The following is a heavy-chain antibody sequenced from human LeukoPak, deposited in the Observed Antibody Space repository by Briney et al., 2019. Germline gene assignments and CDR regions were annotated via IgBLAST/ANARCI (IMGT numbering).Heavy chain of an antibody. D-gene: IGHD2-2*01. CDR1: GFTFSSFS. Sequence: GGSLRLSCAASGFTFSSFSMNWGRQAPGKGLEWVSSISSSSSYRYYADSVKGRVTISRDNAKNSLYLQMNSLRAEDTAVYYCGRGYCSSTSCWHMDVWGKGTTVTVSS. V-gene: IGHV3-21*01. CDR2: ISSSSSYR. J-gene: IGHJ6*03. CDR3: GRGYCSSTSCWHMDV.